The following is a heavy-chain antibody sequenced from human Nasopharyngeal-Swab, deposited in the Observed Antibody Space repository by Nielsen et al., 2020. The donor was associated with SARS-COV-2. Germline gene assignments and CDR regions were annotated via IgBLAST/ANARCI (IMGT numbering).Heavy chain of an antibody. D-gene: IGHD3-10*01. V-gene: IGHV3-53*01. Sequence: VRQMPGKGLEWVSVIYSGGSTYYADSVKGRFTISRDNSKNTLYLQMNSLRAEDTAVYYCAKGYGSGSYLYYYYYYMDVWGKGTTVTVSS. CDR2: IYSGGST. J-gene: IGHJ6*03. CDR3: AKGYGSGSYLYYYYYYMDV.